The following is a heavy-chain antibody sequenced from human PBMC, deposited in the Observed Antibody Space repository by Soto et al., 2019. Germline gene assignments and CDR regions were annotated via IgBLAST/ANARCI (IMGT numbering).Heavy chain of an antibody. V-gene: IGHV3-21*01. D-gene: IGHD4-17*01. CDR2: ISSSSSYI. CDR3: ARDIPSDYGDPTAVSWFDP. CDR1: GFTFSSYS. Sequence: GGSLRLSCAASGFTFSSYSMNWVRQAPGKGLEWVSSISSSSSYIYYADSVKGRFTISRDNAKNSLYLQMNSLRAEDTAVYYCARDIPSDYGDPTAVSWFDPWGQGTLVTVSS. J-gene: IGHJ5*02.